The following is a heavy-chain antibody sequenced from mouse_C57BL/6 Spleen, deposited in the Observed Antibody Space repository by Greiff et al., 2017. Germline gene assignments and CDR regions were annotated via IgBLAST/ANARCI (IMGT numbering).Heavy chain of an antibody. CDR3: ARDYGSSLYAMDY. V-gene: IGHV1-72*01. Sequence: QVHVKQPGAELVKPGASVKLSCKASGYTFTSYWMHWVKQRPGRGLEWIGRIDPNGGGTKYNEKFKSKATLTVDKPSSTAYMQLSSLTSEDSAVYYCARDYGSSLYAMDYWGQGTSVTVSS. CDR1: GYTFTSYW. CDR2: IDPNGGGT. D-gene: IGHD1-1*01. J-gene: IGHJ4*01.